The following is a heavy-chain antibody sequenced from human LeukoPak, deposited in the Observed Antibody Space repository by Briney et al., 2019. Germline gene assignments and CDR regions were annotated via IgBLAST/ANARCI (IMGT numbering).Heavy chain of an antibody. V-gene: IGHV4-34*01. CDR3: ARGRPYYYYGMDV. J-gene: IGHJ6*02. Sequence: SETLSLTCTVSGGSISNYYWSWIRQPPGKGLEWIGEINHSGSTNYNPSLKSRVTISVDTSKNQFSLKLSSVTAADTAVYYCARGRPYYYYGMDVWGQGTTVTVSS. CDR1: GGSISNYY. CDR2: INHSGST.